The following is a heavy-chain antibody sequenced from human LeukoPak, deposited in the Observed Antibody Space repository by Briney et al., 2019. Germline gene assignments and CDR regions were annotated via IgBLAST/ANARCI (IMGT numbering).Heavy chain of an antibody. D-gene: IGHD3-22*01. CDR2: ISTSGRAI. Sequence: GGSLRLSCVASGFTFSNYGMHWVRQAPGKGLEWVSYISTSGRAIFYADSVKGRFTISRDNAKNSLFLQMNSLRDEDTAVYYCARVPLYDRSGYYFDYWGLGTLVTVSS. V-gene: IGHV3-48*02. CDR1: GFTFSNYG. J-gene: IGHJ4*02. CDR3: ARVPLYDRSGYYFDY.